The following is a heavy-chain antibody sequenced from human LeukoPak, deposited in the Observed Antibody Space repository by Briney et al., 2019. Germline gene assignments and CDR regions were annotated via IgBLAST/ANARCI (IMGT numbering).Heavy chain of an antibody. D-gene: IGHD1-26*01. J-gene: IGHJ5*02. CDR1: GYTFTSYY. V-gene: IGHV1-46*01. CDR2: INPTGGST. Sequence: ASVKVSCKASGYTFTSYYMHWVRQAPGQGLEWMGLINPTGGSTGYAQKIQGRVTMTRDMSTSTDYMELSSLRSEDTAIYYCARDNSVGDNAWWFDPWGQGTLVTVSS. CDR3: ARDNSVGDNAWWFDP.